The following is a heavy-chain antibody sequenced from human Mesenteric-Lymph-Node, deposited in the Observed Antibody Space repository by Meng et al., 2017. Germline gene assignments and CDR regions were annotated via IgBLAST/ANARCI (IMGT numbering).Heavy chain of an antibody. V-gene: IGHV3-33*01. CDR3: TRGGFGDHHAFDI. J-gene: IGHJ3*02. D-gene: IGHD5-12*01. Sequence: GESLKISCEASGFTFSAYGMHWVRQAPGKGLEWVAVVWYEGINKYYADSVRGRFTISRDNSKNMVYLQISSLRAEDTAVYYCTRGGFGDHHAFDIWGQGTLVTVSS. CDR1: GFTFSAYG. CDR2: VWYEGINK.